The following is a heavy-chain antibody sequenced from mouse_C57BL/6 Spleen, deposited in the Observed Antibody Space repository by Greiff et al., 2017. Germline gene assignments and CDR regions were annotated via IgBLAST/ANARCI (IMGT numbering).Heavy chain of an antibody. V-gene: IGHV1-63*01. CDR1: GYTFTNYW. Sequence: VQLQQSGAELVRPGTSVKMSCKASGYTFTNYWIGWAKQRPGHGLEWIGDIYPGGGYTNYNEKFKGKATLTADKSSSTAYMQFSSLTSEDSAIYYCARSHYGSSYDYYAMDYWGQGTSVTVSS. D-gene: IGHD1-1*01. J-gene: IGHJ4*01. CDR2: IYPGGGYT. CDR3: ARSHYGSSYDYYAMDY.